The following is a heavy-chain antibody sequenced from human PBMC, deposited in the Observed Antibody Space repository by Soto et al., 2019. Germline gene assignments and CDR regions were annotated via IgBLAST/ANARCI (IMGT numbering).Heavy chain of an antibody. D-gene: IGHD2-2*01. CDR2: IIHILGLA. CDR3: AREYCSSTSCQPHLDF. V-gene: IGHV1-69*08. J-gene: IGHJ4*02. Sequence: QVQLVQSGAEVKKPGSSVMVSCKASGGTFSSYTISWVRQAPGQSLEWLGRIIHILGLANYAQKFQGRVTITADKSTNKADMDLSSLRSEDTAVYYCAREYCSSTSCQPHLDFWGQGTLVTVSS. CDR1: GGTFSSYT.